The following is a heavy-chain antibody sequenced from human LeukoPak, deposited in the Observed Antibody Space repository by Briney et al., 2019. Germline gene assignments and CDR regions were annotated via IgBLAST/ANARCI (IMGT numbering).Heavy chain of an antibody. J-gene: IGHJ4*02. CDR2: ISYDGSNK. CDR3: ARWGILVLRPSFVY. CDR1: GFNFSSYA. Sequence: GGYLRLSCAASGFNFSSYAMHWVRQAPGKGLEWVAVISYDGSNKYYADSVKGRLTISRDNSKNTLYLQMNSLRAEDTAVYYFARWGILVLRPSFVYWGQGTLVTVPS. V-gene: IGHV3-30-3*01. D-gene: IGHD3-16*01.